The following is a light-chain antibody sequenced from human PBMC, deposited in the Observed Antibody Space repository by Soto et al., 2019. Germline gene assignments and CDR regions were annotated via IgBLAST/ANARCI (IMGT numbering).Light chain of an antibody. CDR3: CSYAATITWV. Sequence: QCALTQPASMSGSPGQSITISCTGTSGDVGTYSLVSWYQQHPGKAPKLIIYGVDKRPSGVSDRFSGSKSGNGASLTISGLQAEDEADYYCCSYAATITWVLGGGTKLTVL. CDR1: SGDVGTYSL. V-gene: IGLV2-23*02. J-gene: IGLJ2*01. CDR2: GVD.